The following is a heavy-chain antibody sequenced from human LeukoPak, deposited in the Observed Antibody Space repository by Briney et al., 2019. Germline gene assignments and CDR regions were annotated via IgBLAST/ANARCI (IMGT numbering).Heavy chain of an antibody. CDR2: INPSGGST. CDR3: ARGRRYGPGVFYFDY. D-gene: IGHD4-17*01. J-gene: IGHJ4*02. V-gene: IGHV1-46*01. CDR1: GYTFTSYY. Sequence: GASVKVSCKASGYTFTSYYMHWVRQAPGQGLEWMGIINPSGGSTSYAQKFQGRVTMTGDTSTSTVYMELSSLRSEDTAVYYCARGRRYGPGVFYFDYWGQGTLVTVSS.